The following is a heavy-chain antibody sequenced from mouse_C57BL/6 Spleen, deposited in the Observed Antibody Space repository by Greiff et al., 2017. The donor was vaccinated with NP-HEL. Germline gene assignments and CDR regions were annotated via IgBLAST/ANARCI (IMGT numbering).Heavy chain of an antibody. CDR1: GFTFSSYA. D-gene: IGHD2-12*01. CDR2: ISDGGSYT. CDR3: ARGDDVDY. V-gene: IGHV5-4*01. J-gene: IGHJ2*01. Sequence: EVHLVESGGGLVKPGGFLKLSCAASGFTFSSYAMSWVRQTPEKRLEWVATISDGGSYTYYPANVKGRFTISRDNAKNNLYLQMSHLKSEDTAMYYCARGDDVDYWGQGTTLTVSS.